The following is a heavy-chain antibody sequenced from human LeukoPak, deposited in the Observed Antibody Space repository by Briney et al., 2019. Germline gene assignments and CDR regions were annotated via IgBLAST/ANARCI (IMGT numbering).Heavy chain of an antibody. CDR1: GFTFSSYA. J-gene: IGHJ6*02. Sequence: GGSLRLSCAASGFTFSSYAMSWVRQAPGKGLEWVSAISGSGGSPYYADSVKGRFTISRDNSKNTLYLQMNSLRAEDPAVYYXXXXXXXXXXSLGMXVWGQGTTVTVSS. CDR3: XXXXXXXXXSLGMXV. CDR2: ISGSGGSP. V-gene: IGHV3-23*01.